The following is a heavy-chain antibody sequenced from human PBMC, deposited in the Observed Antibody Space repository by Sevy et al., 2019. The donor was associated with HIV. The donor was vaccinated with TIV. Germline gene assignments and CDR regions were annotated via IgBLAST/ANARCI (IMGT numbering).Heavy chain of an antibody. CDR3: ARDPVRYYYDSSGSYGAFDI. CDR2: ISSSSSYI. J-gene: IGHJ3*02. D-gene: IGHD3-22*01. CDR1: GFTFSSYS. V-gene: IGHV3-21*01. Sequence: GGSLRLSCAASGFTFSSYSMNWVRQAPGKGLEWVSSISSSSSYIYYADSVKGRFTTSRDNAKNSLYLQMNSLRAEDTAVYYCARDPVRYYYDSSGSYGAFDIWGQGTMVTVSS.